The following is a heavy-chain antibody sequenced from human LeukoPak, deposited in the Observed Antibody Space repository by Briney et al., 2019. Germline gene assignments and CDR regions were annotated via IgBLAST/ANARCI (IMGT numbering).Heavy chain of an antibody. V-gene: IGHV4-34*01. Sequence: SETLSLTCAVYGGSFSGYYWSWIRQPPGKGLEWIGSIYYSGSTYYNPSLKSRVTISVDTSKNQFSLKLSSVTAADTAVYYCARIFWGYYYDSSGYYSPYYFDYWGQGTLVTVSS. CDR1: GGSFSGYY. CDR2: IYYSGST. CDR3: ARIFWGYYYDSSGYYSPYYFDY. J-gene: IGHJ4*02. D-gene: IGHD3-22*01.